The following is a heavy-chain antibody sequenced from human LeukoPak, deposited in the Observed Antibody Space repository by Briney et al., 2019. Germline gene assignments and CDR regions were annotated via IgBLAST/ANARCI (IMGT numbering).Heavy chain of an antibody. Sequence: SETLSLTCTVSGGSISSGGYYWSWIRQHPGKGLEWIGYIYYSGSTYYNPSLKSRVTISVDTSKNQFSLKLSSVTAADTAVYYCARAYEDDILTGPVFDYWGQGTLVTVSS. J-gene: IGHJ4*02. CDR1: GGSISSGGYY. D-gene: IGHD3-9*01. CDR2: IYYSGST. CDR3: ARAYEDDILTGPVFDY. V-gene: IGHV4-31*02.